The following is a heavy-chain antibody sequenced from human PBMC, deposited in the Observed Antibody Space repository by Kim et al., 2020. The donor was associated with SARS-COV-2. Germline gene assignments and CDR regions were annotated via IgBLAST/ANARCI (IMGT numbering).Heavy chain of an antibody. CDR3: ARGFPQWLVLPIYYYYGMDV. Sequence: SETLSLTCAVSGGSISSSNWWNWVRQPPGKGLEWIGEIYHSGSTNYNPSLKSRVTISVDKSKNQFSLKLSSVTAADTAVYYCARGFPQWLVLPIYYYYGMDVWGQGTTVTVSS. D-gene: IGHD6-19*01. J-gene: IGHJ6*02. CDR1: GGSISSSNW. V-gene: IGHV4-4*02. CDR2: IYHSGST.